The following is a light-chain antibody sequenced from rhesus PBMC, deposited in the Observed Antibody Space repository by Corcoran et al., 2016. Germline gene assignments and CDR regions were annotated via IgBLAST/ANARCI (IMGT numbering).Light chain of an antibody. CDR1: QSISSW. Sequence: DIQMTQSPSSLSASVGDKVTITCQASQSISSWLAWYQKKQGKAPKALIYKASSLESGVPSRFSGSGSGTDFTLTISSLQPEDFATYYCQQYNSAPLTFGGGTTVELK. J-gene: IGKJ4*01. V-gene: IGKV1-16*01. CDR3: QQYNSAPLT. CDR2: KAS.